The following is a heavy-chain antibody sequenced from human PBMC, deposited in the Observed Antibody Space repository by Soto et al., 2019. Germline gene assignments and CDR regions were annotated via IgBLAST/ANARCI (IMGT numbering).Heavy chain of an antibody. CDR2: INAGNGNT. J-gene: IGHJ4*02. D-gene: IGHD4-4*01. Sequence: ASVKVSCKASGYTFTSYAMHWVRQAPGQRLEWMGWINAGNGNTKYSQKFQGRVTITRDTSASTAYMELSSLRSEDTAVYYCARDQGPVTLFDYWGQGTLVTVSS. CDR3: ARDQGPVTLFDY. CDR1: GYTFTSYA. V-gene: IGHV1-3*01.